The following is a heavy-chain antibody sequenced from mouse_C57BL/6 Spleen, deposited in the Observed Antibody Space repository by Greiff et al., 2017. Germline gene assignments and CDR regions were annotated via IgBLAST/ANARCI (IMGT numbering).Heavy chain of an antibody. Sequence: EVQLQQSGPELVKPGASVKIPCKASGYTFTDYNMDWVKQSHGKSLEWIGDINPNNGGTIYNQKFKGKATLTVDKSSSTAYMELRSLTSEDTAVYYCARVEITTVVGGNYFDYWGQGTTLTVSS. CDR2: INPNNGGT. D-gene: IGHD1-1*01. CDR1: GYTFTDYN. J-gene: IGHJ2*01. CDR3: ARVEITTVVGGNYFDY. V-gene: IGHV1-18*01.